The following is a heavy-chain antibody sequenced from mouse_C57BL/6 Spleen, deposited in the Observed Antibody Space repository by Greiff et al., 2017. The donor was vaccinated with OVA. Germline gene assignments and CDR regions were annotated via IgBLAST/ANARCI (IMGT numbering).Heavy chain of an antibody. CDR3: ARGDITTVVAPSWFAY. Sequence: ESGPGLVKPSQSLSLTCSVTGYSITSGYYWNWIRQFPGNKLEWMGYISYDGSNNYNPSLKNRISITRDTSKNQFFLKLNSVTTEDTATYYCARGDITTVVAPSWFAYWGQGTLVTVSA. CDR2: ISYDGSN. D-gene: IGHD1-1*01. V-gene: IGHV3-6*01. J-gene: IGHJ3*01. CDR1: GYSITSGYY.